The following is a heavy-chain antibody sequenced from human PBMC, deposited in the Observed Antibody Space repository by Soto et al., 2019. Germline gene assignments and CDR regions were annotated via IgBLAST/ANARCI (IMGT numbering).Heavy chain of an antibody. Sequence: GGSLRLSCAASGFTFSSYAMSWVRQAPGKGLEWVSAISGSGGSTYYADSVKGRFTISRDNSKNTLYLQMNSLRAEDTAVYYCAKDHDDSSGYYWTIFDYWGQGTLVTVSS. CDR2: ISGSGGST. V-gene: IGHV3-23*01. D-gene: IGHD3-22*01. J-gene: IGHJ4*02. CDR3: AKDHDDSSGYYWTIFDY. CDR1: GFTFSSYA.